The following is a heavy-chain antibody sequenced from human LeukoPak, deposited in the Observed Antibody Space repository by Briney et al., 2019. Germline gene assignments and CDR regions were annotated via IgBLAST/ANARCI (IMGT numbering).Heavy chain of an antibody. Sequence: PGGSLRLSCAASGFTFSSYEMNWVRQAPGKGLEWVSYISSSGSTIYYADSVKGRLTISRDNAKNSLYLQMNSLRAEDTAVYYCARALGYGGTGDYFDYWGQGTLVTVSS. CDR1: GFTFSSYE. CDR2: ISSSGSTI. V-gene: IGHV3-48*03. J-gene: IGHJ4*02. CDR3: ARALGYGGTGDYFDY. D-gene: IGHD4-23*01.